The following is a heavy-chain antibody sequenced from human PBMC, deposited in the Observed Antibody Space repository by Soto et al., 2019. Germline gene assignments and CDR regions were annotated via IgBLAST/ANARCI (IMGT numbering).Heavy chain of an antibody. Sequence: PPETLSLTCTVSGGSISSGGYYWSWIRQHPGKGLEWIGYIYYSGSTYYNPSLKSRVTISVDTSKNQFSLKLSSVTAADTAVYYVSREGGVLNWFDPWGPGTRVTVPS. V-gene: IGHV4-31*03. J-gene: IGHJ5*02. D-gene: IGHD1-26*01. CDR1: GGSISSGGYY. CDR2: IYYSGST. CDR3: SREGGVLNWFDP.